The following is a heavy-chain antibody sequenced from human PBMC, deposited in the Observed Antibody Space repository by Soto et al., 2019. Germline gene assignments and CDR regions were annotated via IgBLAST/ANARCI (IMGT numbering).Heavy chain of an antibody. J-gene: IGHJ4*02. D-gene: IGHD1-26*01. CDR2: VNWNGGST. CDR3: VRGASLNFDY. Sequence: EVQLVECGGGVLRPGGSLRLSCAASGFTFDDYGMSWARQAPGKGLEWVSGVNWNGGSTGYADSVKGRFTISRDNAKNSLYLQMNSLRSEDTAFYYCVRGASLNFDYWGQGTLVTVSS. V-gene: IGHV3-20*04. CDR1: GFTFDDYG.